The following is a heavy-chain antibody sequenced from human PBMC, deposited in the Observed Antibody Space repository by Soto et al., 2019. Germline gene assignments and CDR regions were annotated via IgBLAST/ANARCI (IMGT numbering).Heavy chain of an antibody. CDR2: IDQDGSRR. CDR1: GFTLTNYW. Sequence: VLLVESGGGLVQPGESLRLSCTDSGFTLTNYWVSWVRQAPGKGLEWVANIDQDGSRRYYLDSVKGRFTISRDNAKNSLYLQMNSLRVEDTAVYYCVPSGQPWDQGTLVTVSS. D-gene: IGHD2-2*01. V-gene: IGHV3-7*01. CDR3: VPSGQP. J-gene: IGHJ5*02.